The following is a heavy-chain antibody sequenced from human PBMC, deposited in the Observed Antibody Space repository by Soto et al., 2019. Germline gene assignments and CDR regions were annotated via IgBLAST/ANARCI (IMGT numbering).Heavy chain of an antibody. CDR3: AREIYDSSGYFAPFDY. V-gene: IGHV3-48*01. CDR2: ISSSSSTI. J-gene: IGHJ4*02. Sequence: GGSLRLSCAASGFTFSSYSMNWVRQAPGKGLEWVSYISSSSSTIYYADSVKGRFTISRDNAKNSLYLQMNSLRAEDTAVYYYAREIYDSSGYFAPFDYWGQGTLVTVSP. CDR1: GFTFSSYS. D-gene: IGHD3-22*01.